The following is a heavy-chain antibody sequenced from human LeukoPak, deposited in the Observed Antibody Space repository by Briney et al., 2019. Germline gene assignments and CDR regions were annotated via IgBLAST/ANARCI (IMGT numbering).Heavy chain of an antibody. J-gene: IGHJ4*01. CDR3: ATQAWRTHGAGGYHEDC. CDR1: GFTFSTYS. D-gene: IGHD2-8*01. Sequence: GGSLRLSCAASGFTFSTYSMIWVRQAPGKGLEWVSYISPGSGTIYYADFAKGRFTISRDDGEKSLYLQMNPLRAEDTAVYYCATQAWRTHGAGGYHEDCWGHGTLVTVSS. CDR2: ISPGSGTI. V-gene: IGHV3-48*01.